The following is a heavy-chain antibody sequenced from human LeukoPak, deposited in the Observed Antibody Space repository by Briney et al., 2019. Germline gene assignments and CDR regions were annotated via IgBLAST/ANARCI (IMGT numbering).Heavy chain of an antibody. Sequence: PGGSLRLSCAASGFTFDDYAMHWVRQAPGKGLEWVSCISWNSGSIGYADSVKGRFTISRDNAKNSLYLQMNSLRAEDTALYYCAKDIRRGSTSCYYSVCYYGMDVWGQGTTVTVSS. V-gene: IGHV3-9*01. J-gene: IGHJ6*02. CDR2: ISWNSGSI. D-gene: IGHD2-2*01. CDR3: AKDIRRGSTSCYYSVCYYGMDV. CDR1: GFTFDDYA.